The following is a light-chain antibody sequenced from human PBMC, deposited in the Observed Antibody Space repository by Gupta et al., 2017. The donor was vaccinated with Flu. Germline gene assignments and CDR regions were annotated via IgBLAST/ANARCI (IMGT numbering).Light chain of an antibody. Sequence: QSVLTQPPSVSGAPGQRVTISCTGSNSNIGAGYDVHWYQPLPGAAPKLLIHGNNNRPSGVPERFSGSKSGTAASLAITGLRAEDEADYYCQSFDTRLTAYVFGSGTKVTVL. V-gene: IGLV1-40*01. CDR1: NSNIGAGYD. CDR2: GNN. CDR3: QSFDTRLTAYV. J-gene: IGLJ1*01.